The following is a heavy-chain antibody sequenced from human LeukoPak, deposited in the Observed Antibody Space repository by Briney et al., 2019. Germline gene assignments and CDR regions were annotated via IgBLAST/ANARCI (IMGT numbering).Heavy chain of an antibody. D-gene: IGHD6-19*01. CDR3: ARDPDSSGWHPTAKDAFDI. Sequence: SETLSLTCAVYGGSFSGYYWSWIRQPPGKGLEWIGEINHSGSTNYNPSLKSRVTISVDTSKNQFSLKLSSVTAADTAVYYCARDPDSSGWHPTAKDAFDIWAKGQWSPSLQ. CDR1: GGSFSGYY. J-gene: IGHJ3*02. V-gene: IGHV4-34*01. CDR2: INHSGST.